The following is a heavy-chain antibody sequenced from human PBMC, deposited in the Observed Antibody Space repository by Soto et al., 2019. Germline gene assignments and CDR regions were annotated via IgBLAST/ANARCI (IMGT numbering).Heavy chain of an antibody. J-gene: IGHJ4*02. Sequence: SETLSLTCVVSGGSFSGYYWNWIRQPPGKGLEWIGEINHSGSTNYNPSLKSRVTISVDTSKNQLSLRLSSVTAADTAMYYCAVRYCSSTSCSTLDSWGQGTLVTVSS. D-gene: IGHD2-2*01. V-gene: IGHV4-34*01. CDR3: AVRYCSSTSCSTLDS. CDR2: INHSGST. CDR1: GGSFSGYY.